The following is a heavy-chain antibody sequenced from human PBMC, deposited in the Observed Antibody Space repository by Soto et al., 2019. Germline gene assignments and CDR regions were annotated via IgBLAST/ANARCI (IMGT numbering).Heavy chain of an antibody. V-gene: IGHV3-30-3*01. J-gene: IGHJ4*02. D-gene: IGHD3-22*01. CDR1: GFSFSTST. Sequence: PGGSLRLSCAASGFSFSTSTMHWVRLTAGKGLGWVALVSDYGSNADYADSVQGRFTISRDNSKNTLFLQMDSLRPEDTAIYYCAGVRPGDNGYPFFDYWGQGTLVTVSS. CDR2: VSDYGSNA. CDR3: AGVRPGDNGYPFFDY.